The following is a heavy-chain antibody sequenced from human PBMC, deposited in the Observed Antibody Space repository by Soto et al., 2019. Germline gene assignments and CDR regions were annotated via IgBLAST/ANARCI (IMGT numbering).Heavy chain of an antibody. V-gene: IGHV3-7*01. CDR2: IKQDGSEK. J-gene: IGHJ3*02. CDR3: ARDRLGRYCSSTSCPRSAFDI. Sequence: GGSLRLSCAASGFTFSSYWMSWVRQAPGKGLEWVANIKQDGSEKYYVDSVKGRFTISRDNAKNSLYLQMNSLRAEDTAVYYCARDRLGRYCSSTSCPRSAFDIWGQGTMVTVSS. CDR1: GFTFSSYW. D-gene: IGHD2-2*01.